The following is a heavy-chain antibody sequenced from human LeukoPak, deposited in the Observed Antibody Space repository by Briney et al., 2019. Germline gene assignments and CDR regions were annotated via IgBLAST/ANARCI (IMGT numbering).Heavy chain of an antibody. CDR3: AKNQGSSWQFYFDY. J-gene: IGHJ4*02. V-gene: IGHV3-23*01. CDR1: GFTFSTYA. CDR2: ISGSGGT. D-gene: IGHD6-13*01. Sequence: PGGSLRLSCAASGFTFSTYAMSWVRQAPGKGLEWVSAISGSGGTYYADPVKGRFTISRDNAKNTLYLQMNSLRVEDTAVYYCAKNQGSSWQFYFDYWGQGTLVTVSS.